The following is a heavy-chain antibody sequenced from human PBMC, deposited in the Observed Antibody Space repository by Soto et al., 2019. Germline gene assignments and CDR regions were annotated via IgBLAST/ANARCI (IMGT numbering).Heavy chain of an antibody. CDR3: TRVLLGGYYGSDFDF. Sequence: EVLLVGSGGGPVKPGGSLRLSCTASGFRFSSYGMNWVRQAPGKGLEWVSSISSGSSFIYYAYLVKGRFTISIDNAKKPLYLQMNSLRADDTAIYYCTRVLLGGYYGSDFDFWGQGTQVTVSS. V-gene: IGHV3-21*01. J-gene: IGHJ4*02. CDR2: ISSGSSFI. CDR1: GFRFSSYG. D-gene: IGHD1-26*01.